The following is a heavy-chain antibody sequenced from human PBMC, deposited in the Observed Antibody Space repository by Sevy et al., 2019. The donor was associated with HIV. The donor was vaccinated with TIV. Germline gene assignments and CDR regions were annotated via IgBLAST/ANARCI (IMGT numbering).Heavy chain of an antibody. CDR3: ARDGRHCSTSSCYLGYYSMVV. CDR1: GYTFTDYF. Sequence: ASVKVSCKASGYTFTDYFMHWVRQAPGQGLEWMGWINSNNNGTNYAQKFQGRVTMTRDTSINTAYMELRGLRYDDTAVYYCARDGRHCSTSSCYLGYYSMVVWGQGTTVTVSS. V-gene: IGHV1-2*02. D-gene: IGHD2-2*01. CDR2: INSNNNGT. J-gene: IGHJ6*02.